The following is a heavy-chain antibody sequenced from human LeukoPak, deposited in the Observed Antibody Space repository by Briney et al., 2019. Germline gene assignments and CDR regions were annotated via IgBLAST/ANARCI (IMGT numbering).Heavy chain of an antibody. V-gene: IGHV4-34*01. CDR3: ARGSGYYGSGSPLAAIYYYYYYMDV. D-gene: IGHD3-10*01. J-gene: IGHJ6*03. CDR1: GGSFSGYY. Sequence: SETLSLTCAVYGGSFSGYYWSWIRQPPGKGLEWIGEINHSGSTNYNPSLESRVTISVDTSKNQFSLKLSSVTAADTAVYYCARGSGYYGSGSPLAAIYYYYYYMDVWGKGTTVTVSS. CDR2: INHSGST.